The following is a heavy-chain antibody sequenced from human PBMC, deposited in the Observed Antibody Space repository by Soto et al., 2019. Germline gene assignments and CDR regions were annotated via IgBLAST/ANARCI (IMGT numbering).Heavy chain of an antibody. CDR3: ARGVDY. V-gene: IGHV4-39*01. Sequence: QLQLRESGPGLVKPSETLSLTCTVSGGSISSSTYSWGWIRQPPGKGLEWIASIYYSGTSYYNSSLRSRVAISVDTSKNQFSLKVNSVTAADTAMYYCARGVDYWGQGTLVTVSS. CDR1: GGSISSSTYS. CDR2: IYYSGTS. J-gene: IGHJ4*02.